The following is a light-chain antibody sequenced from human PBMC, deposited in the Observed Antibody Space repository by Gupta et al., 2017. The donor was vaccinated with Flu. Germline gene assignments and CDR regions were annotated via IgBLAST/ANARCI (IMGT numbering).Light chain of an antibody. CDR2: LGS. Sequence: DIVMPQSPLSLPVTRGEPASISCTSSQSLRHSNGYNYLDWYLQKPGQSPQLLIYLGSNRASGVPDRFSGSGSGTDFTLNISRGEAEDVGVYYCKQALRTPVTFGQGTPVDIK. CDR3: KQALRTPVT. V-gene: IGKV2-28*01. J-gene: IGKJ5*01. CDR1: QSLRHSNGYNY.